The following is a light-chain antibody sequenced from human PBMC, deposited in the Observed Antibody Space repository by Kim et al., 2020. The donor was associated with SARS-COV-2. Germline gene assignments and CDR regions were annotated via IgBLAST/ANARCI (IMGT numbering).Light chain of an antibody. CDR3: QTWDSSGYVV. CDR1: KLGDQF. CDR2: QDT. V-gene: IGLV3-1*01. Sequence: SYELTQPPSVSVSPGQTASITCSGDKLGDQFACWYQQKPGQSPVVVIYQDTKRPSGIPERFSGSNSGNTATLTISGTQALDEADYYCQTWDSSGYVVFGGGTKVTVL. J-gene: IGLJ2*01.